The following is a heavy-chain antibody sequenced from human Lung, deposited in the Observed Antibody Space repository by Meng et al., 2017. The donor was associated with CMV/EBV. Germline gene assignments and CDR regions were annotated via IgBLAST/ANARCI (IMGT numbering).Heavy chain of an antibody. D-gene: IGHD2-2*01. CDR2: VYYGGGT. V-gene: IGHV4-61*01. Sequence: VSRASYYGSWIRRPHGKGLEWIEYVYYGGGTNYNPSLKSRVTISVDTSKNQFSLKLSSVTAADTAVYYCARGTGYCSSTSCYPFDPWGQGTLVTVSS. CDR1: VSRASYY. CDR3: ARGTGYCSSTSCYPFDP. J-gene: IGHJ5*02.